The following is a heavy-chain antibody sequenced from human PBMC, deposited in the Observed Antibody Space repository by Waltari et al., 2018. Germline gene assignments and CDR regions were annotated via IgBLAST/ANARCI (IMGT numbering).Heavy chain of an antibody. CDR1: GFTVRSNY. D-gene: IGHD5-18*01. J-gene: IGHJ4*02. CDR3: AMIQGGY. CDR2: IYRSGST. Sequence: EVQLVESGGGLIQPGGSLRLSRAAAGFTVRSNYMSWVRQAPGKGLEWVSVIYRSGSTSYADSVKGRFTLSRDNSRDTLYLQMNSLRAEDPAVYYCAMIQGGYWGQGTLVTVSS. V-gene: IGHV3-53*01.